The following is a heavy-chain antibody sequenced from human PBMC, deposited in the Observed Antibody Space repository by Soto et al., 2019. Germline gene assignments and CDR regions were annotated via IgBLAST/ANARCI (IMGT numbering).Heavy chain of an antibody. J-gene: IGHJ5*02. CDR2: ISSGGTYT. CDR3: AKAQRTSRTGVDH. D-gene: IGHD2-2*01. CDR1: GFTFSSCA. V-gene: IGHV3-23*01. Sequence: GGSLRLSCAASGFTFSSCAMTWVRQAPGKGLEWVSGISSGGTYTYYADFVKGRFTISRDDSRNTLYLQMNSLGADDTAVYYCAKAQRTSRTGVDHWGQGTLVTVSS.